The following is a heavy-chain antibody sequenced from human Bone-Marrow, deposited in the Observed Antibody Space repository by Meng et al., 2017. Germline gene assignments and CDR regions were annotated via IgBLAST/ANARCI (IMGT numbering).Heavy chain of an antibody. D-gene: IGHD6-13*01. Sequence: SVKVSCKASGGTFSSYTISWVRQAPGQGLEWMGRIIPILGIANYAQKFQGRVTITADKSTSTAYMELSSLRSEDTAVYYCARADSAAAGTPAYFQHWGQGTLVTVSS. CDR2: IIPILGIA. V-gene: IGHV1-69*02. CDR1: GGTFSSYT. J-gene: IGHJ1*01. CDR3: ARADSAAAGTPAYFQH.